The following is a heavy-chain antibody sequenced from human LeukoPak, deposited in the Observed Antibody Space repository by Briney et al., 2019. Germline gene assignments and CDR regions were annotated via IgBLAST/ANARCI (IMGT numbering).Heavy chain of an antibody. CDR2: IYYSGST. V-gene: IGHV4-39*07. Sequence: TSETLSLTCTVSGGSISSSSYYWGWIRQPPGKGLEWIGSIYYSGSTYYNPSLKSRVTISVDTSKNQFSLKLSSVTAADTAVYYCARDRVGGAALSPYYFDYWGQGTLVTVSS. CDR3: ARDRVGGAALSPYYFDY. D-gene: IGHD3-16*01. J-gene: IGHJ4*02. CDR1: GGSISSSSYY.